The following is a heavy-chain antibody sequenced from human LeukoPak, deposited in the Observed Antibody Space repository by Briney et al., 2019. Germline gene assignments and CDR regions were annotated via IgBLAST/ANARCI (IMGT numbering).Heavy chain of an antibody. J-gene: IGHJ4*02. Sequence: PSETLSLTCTVSGGSINSFFWSWIRQPPGKGLEWIGYVHSSGSTTCNASLKSRLIISVDMSKNQFSLELRSVSVADTAVYYCARLAPGNYDILTGDPKVVFDYWGQGALVTVSS. CDR3: ARLAPGNYDILTGDPKVVFDY. V-gene: IGHV4-59*01. CDR1: GGSINSFF. D-gene: IGHD3-9*01. CDR2: VHSSGST.